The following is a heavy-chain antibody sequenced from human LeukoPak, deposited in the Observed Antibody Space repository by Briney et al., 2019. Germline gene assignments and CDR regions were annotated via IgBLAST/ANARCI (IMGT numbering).Heavy chain of an antibody. Sequence: ASVKVSCKASGYTFTGYYMHWVRQAPGQGLGWMGRINPNSGGTNYAQKFQGRVTMTRDTSISTAYMELSRLRSDDTAVYYCARVISGSRWYKYDYWGQGTLVTVSS. CDR2: INPNSGGT. V-gene: IGHV1-2*06. D-gene: IGHD6-13*01. CDR3: ARVISGSRWYKYDY. J-gene: IGHJ4*02. CDR1: GYTFTGYY.